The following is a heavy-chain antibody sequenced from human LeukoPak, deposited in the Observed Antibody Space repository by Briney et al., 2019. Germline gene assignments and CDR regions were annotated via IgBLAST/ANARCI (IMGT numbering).Heavy chain of an antibody. D-gene: IGHD6-13*01. J-gene: IGHJ4*02. V-gene: IGHV3-74*01. Sequence: PGGSLRLSCAASGLNFSAYWMHWVRQGPGKGLLWVSRINTDGTTTNYVDSVKGRFTISRDNAKKTLYLQMNSLRAADTAVYYCARDVVVAPGTWDYWGQGTLVTVSS. CDR2: INTDGTTT. CDR3: ARDVVVAPGTWDY. CDR1: GLNFSAYW.